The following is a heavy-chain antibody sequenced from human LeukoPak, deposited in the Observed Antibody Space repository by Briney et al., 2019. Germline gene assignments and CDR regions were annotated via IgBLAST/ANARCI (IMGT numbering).Heavy chain of an antibody. CDR2: IYYSGST. Sequence: SETLSLTCTVSGGSISGYYWTWIRQPPGKGLEWIGYIYYSGSTNYNPSLKSRVTISVDTSKNQFSLKLSSVTAADTAVYYCARTTRGDSGYGDWGQGTLVTVSS. J-gene: IGHJ4*02. V-gene: IGHV4-59*01. D-gene: IGHD5-12*01. CDR1: GGSISGYY. CDR3: ARTTRGDSGYGD.